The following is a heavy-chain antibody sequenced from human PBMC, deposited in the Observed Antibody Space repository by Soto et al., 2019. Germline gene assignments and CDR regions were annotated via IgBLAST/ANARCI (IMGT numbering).Heavy chain of an antibody. D-gene: IGHD3-22*01. CDR1: GGSISSGDYY. CDR3: ARDRSYYYDSSGYYYFHYYYGMDV. V-gene: IGHV4-30-4*01. CDR2: IYYSGST. Sequence: SETLSLTCTVSGGSISSGDYYWSWIRQPPGKGLEWIGYIYYSGSTYYNPSLKSRVTISVDTSKNQFSLKLSSVTAADTAVYYCARDRSYYYDSSGYYYFHYYYGMDVWGQGTTVTVSS. J-gene: IGHJ6*02.